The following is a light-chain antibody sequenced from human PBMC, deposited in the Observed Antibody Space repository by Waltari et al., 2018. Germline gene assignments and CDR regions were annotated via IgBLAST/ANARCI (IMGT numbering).Light chain of an antibody. CDR1: SLRSYY. V-gene: IGLV3-19*01. CDR3: HSRDASGVGGS. J-gene: IGLJ2*01. CDR2: DKN. Sequence: SSELTQDPAVSVAMGQTVRITCHGDSLRSYYASWYQQRPGQAPILVMYDKNNRPSGVPDRFSGSSSHNTASLTITGAQAEDEASYYCHSRDASGVGGSFGGGTKLTVL.